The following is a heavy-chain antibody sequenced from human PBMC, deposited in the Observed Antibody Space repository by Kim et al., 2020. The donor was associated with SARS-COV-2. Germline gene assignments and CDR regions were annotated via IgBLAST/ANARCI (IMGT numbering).Heavy chain of an antibody. J-gene: IGHJ4*02. D-gene: IGHD4-17*01. V-gene: IGHV1-2*06. CDR2: INPETGGT. Sequence: RQAPGQGLEWMGRINPETGGTTYAQRFQGRVTLTRDTSISTAYMDLCRLTSDDTAVYYCVRDLKTTQDYWGQGTLVTVSS. CDR3: VRDLKTTQDY.